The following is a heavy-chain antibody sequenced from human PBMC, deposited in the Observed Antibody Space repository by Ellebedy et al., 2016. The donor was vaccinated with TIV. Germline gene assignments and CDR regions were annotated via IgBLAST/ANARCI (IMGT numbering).Heavy chain of an antibody. J-gene: IGHJ4*02. Sequence: PGGSLRLSCVASQFPFNTYAMGWVRLAPGRGLEWVSYISSTSDYIYYTDSVKGRFTISRENAKSSLYLQLNSLRAEDTAVYFCARGVAASGFFDSWGRGTRVTVSS. CDR3: ARGVAASGFFDS. D-gene: IGHD6-13*01. V-gene: IGHV3-21*01. CDR2: ISSTSDYI. CDR1: QFPFNTYA.